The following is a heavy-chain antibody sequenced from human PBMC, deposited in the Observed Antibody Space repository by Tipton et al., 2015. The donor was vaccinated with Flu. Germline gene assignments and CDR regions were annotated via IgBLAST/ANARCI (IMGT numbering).Heavy chain of an antibody. CDR1: GFTFSNYD. CDR3: ARHIGGGDCF. D-gene: IGHD2-21*01. J-gene: IGHJ4*02. CDR2: IKQDGSEK. Sequence: SLRLSCAASGFTFSNYDMSWVRQAPGKGLEWVANIKQDGSEKKYVDPVKGRFTISRDNAKNSLYLQMNNLRAEDTALYYCARHIGGGDCFWGQGTLVTVSS. V-gene: IGHV3-7*03.